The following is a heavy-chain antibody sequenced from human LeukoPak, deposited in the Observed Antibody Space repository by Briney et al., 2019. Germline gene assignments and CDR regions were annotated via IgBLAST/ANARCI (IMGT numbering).Heavy chain of an antibody. Sequence: ASVKVSCKLSGYTFTDYYMHWVQQAPEKGLEWVGLVDPEDGETIYAEKFQDRVTITADPSTDTTYMELSSLRSEGTAVYYCASVPGPSFRYYFDHWGQGTLVTVSS. CDR1: GYTFTDYY. CDR2: VDPEDGET. V-gene: IGHV1-69-2*01. CDR3: ASVPGPSFRYYFDH. D-gene: IGHD3-10*01. J-gene: IGHJ4*02.